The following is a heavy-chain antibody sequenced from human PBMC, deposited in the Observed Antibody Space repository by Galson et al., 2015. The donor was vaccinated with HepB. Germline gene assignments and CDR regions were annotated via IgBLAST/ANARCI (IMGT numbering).Heavy chain of an antibody. J-gene: IGHJ3*01. CDR1: RFTFRAYG. CDR3: ARAVAATEYAFNF. V-gene: IGHV3-30*03. Sequence: SLRLSCAISRFTFRAYGMHWVRQAPGRGLEWVAVLSYDGDYKYYADSVKGRFTIFRDNSNNTLYLQMNTLRPEDTAVYYCARAVAATEYAFNFWGQGTMVTVSS. D-gene: IGHD6-19*01. CDR2: LSYDGDYK.